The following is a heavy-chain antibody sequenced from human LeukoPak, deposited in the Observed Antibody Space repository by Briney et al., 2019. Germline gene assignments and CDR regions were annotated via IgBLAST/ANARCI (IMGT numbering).Heavy chain of an antibody. CDR3: ARVGSAAAGSYFFDY. Sequence: GGSLRLSCAASGFTFSNYNMNWVRQAPGKGLEWVSSISTSSSYIYYADSLKGRFTISRDNAKNSLYLQMNSLRAEDTAVYYCARVGSAAAGSYFFDYWGQGTLVTVSS. D-gene: IGHD6-13*01. CDR2: ISTSSSYI. J-gene: IGHJ4*02. V-gene: IGHV3-21*01. CDR1: GFTFSNYN.